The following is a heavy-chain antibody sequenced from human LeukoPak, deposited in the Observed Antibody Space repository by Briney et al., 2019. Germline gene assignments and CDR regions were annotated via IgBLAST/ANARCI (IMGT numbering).Heavy chain of an antibody. Sequence: GGSLRLSCAASGFTFSSYEMNWVRQAPGKGLEWVSYISSSGSTIYYADSVKGRFTISRDNAKNSLYLHMNSLRAEDTAVYYCAELGITMIGGDWGKGTMVIISS. V-gene: IGHV3-48*03. CDR2: ISSSGSTI. CDR3: AELGITMIGGD. CDR1: GFTFSSYE. D-gene: IGHD3-10*02. J-gene: IGHJ4*01.